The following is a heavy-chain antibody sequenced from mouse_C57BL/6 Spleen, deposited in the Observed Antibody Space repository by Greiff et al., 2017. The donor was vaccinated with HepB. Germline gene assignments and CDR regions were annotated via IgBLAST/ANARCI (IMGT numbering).Heavy chain of an antibody. J-gene: IGHJ1*03. D-gene: IGHD1-1*01. Sequence: EVKLQQSGAELVKPGASVKLSCTASGFNIKDYYMHWVKQRTEQGLEWIGRIDPEDGETKYAPKFQGKATITADTSSNTAYLQLSSLTSEDTAVYYCARLYYYGSSWYFDVWGTGTTVTVSS. CDR3: ARLYYYGSSWYFDV. V-gene: IGHV14-2*01. CDR1: GFNIKDYY. CDR2: IDPEDGET.